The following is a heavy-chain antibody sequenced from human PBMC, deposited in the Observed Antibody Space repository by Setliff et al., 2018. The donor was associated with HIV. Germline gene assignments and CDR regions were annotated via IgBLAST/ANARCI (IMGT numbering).Heavy chain of an antibody. CDR2: IYKAGKT. J-gene: IGHJ4*02. V-gene: IGHV3-53*01. CDR3: AKGGYGGAYYVAGY. CDR1: GFRVTDTY. Sequence: GGSLRLSCEASGFRVTDTYMAWVRQAPGKGLEWVTLIYKAGKTYYADSVKGRFTIARDDTKNTVSLQMTNLEPGDTAMYYCAKGGYGGAYYVAGYWGQGTKVTVSS. D-gene: IGHD5-18*01.